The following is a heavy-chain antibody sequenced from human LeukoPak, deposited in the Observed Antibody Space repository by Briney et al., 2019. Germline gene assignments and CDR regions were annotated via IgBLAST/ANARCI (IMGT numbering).Heavy chain of an antibody. Sequence: PGGSLRLSCAASGFAFSSYSMNWVRQAPGKGLEWVSYISSSSSYRSYADSVKGRFTISRDNAKNSLYLQMNSLRAEDTAVYYCAREEPSPGSGSLGYWGQGTLVTVSS. CDR1: GFAFSSYS. J-gene: IGHJ4*02. V-gene: IGHV3-21*01. CDR2: ISSSSSYR. D-gene: IGHD3-10*01. CDR3: AREEPSPGSGSLGY.